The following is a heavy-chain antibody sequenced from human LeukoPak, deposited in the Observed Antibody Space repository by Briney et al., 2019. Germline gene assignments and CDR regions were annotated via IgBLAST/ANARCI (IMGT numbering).Heavy chain of an antibody. CDR2: IYTSGST. D-gene: IGHD3-9*01. Sequence: SETLSLTCTVSGCSISSGSYYWSWIRQPAGKGLEWIGRIYTSGSTNYNPSLKSRVTISVDTSKNQFSLKLSPVTAADTAVYYCARDHRRYDILTGYYRWFDPWGQGTLVTVSS. CDR3: ARDHRRYDILTGYYRWFDP. V-gene: IGHV4-61*02. CDR1: GCSISSGSYY. J-gene: IGHJ5*02.